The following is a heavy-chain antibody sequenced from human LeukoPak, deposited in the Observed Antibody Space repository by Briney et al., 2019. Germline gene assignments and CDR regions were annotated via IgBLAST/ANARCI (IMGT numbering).Heavy chain of an antibody. CDR1: GYTFTSYG. V-gene: IGHV1-18*01. CDR2: ISAYNGNT. CDR3: AREGVVPAAITWFDP. J-gene: IGHJ5*02. Sequence: ASVKVSCRASGYTFTSYGISWVRQAPGQGLEWMGWISAYNGNTNYAQKLQGRVTMTTDTSTSTAYMELRSLRSDDTAVYYCAREGVVPAAITWFDPWGQGTLVTVSS. D-gene: IGHD2-2*02.